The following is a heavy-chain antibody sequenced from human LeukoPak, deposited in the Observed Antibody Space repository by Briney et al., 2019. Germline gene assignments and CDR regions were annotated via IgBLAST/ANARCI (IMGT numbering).Heavy chain of an antibody. D-gene: IGHD2-2*01. Sequence: PSETLSLTCTVSGGSISSSSYYWGWIRQPPGKGLEWIGEINHSGSTNYNPSLKSRVTISVDTSKNQFSLKLSSVTAADTAVYYCARLRSTSHDAFDIWGQGTMVTVS. J-gene: IGHJ3*02. CDR2: INHSGST. CDR3: ARLRSTSHDAFDI. V-gene: IGHV4-39*07. CDR1: GGSISSSSYY.